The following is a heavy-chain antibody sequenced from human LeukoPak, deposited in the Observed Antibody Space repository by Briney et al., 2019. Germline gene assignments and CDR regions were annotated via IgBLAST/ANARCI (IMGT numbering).Heavy chain of an antibody. J-gene: IGHJ4*02. V-gene: IGHV3-53*01. CDR3: ARDRGWRSSGYYLYYFDF. CDR1: GFTVSSIY. CDR2: IYSDGNT. Sequence: GGSLRLSCAVSGFTVSSIYMSWVRQAPGKGLEWVSFIYSDGNTYYADSVKGRFTISRDNAENSLYLQMNSLRAEDTAVYYCARDRGWRSSGYYLYYFDFWGQGTLVTVSS. D-gene: IGHD3-22*01.